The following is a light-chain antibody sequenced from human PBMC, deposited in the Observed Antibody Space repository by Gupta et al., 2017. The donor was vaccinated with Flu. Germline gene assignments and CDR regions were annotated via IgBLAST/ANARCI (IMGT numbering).Light chain of an antibody. CDR2: ESV. CDR1: SSDVGAYKY. Sequence: QSALTQPPSASGSPGQSVTLSCTGTSSDVGAYKYVSWYQQHPGKAPKRRMYESVRRPSGVPDRVSGSKSGNTASLPVSGLQAEDEADDYCSSYAGNYKDVFGTGTKVTVL. V-gene: IGLV2-8*01. J-gene: IGLJ1*01. CDR3: SSYAGNYKDV.